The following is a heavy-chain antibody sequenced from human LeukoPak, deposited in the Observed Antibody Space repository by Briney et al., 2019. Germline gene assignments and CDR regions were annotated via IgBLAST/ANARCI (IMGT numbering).Heavy chain of an antibody. CDR3: ARDSTRLDY. CDR2: ISSSSSYI. J-gene: IGHJ4*02. CDR1: GFTFSSYS. Sequence: PGGSLRLSCAASGFTFSSYSMNWVRQAPGKGLEWVSSISSSSSYIYYVDSVKGRFTISRDNAKNSLYLQMNSLRAEDTAVYYCARDSTRLDYWGQGTLVTVSS. V-gene: IGHV3-21*01. D-gene: IGHD2-15*01.